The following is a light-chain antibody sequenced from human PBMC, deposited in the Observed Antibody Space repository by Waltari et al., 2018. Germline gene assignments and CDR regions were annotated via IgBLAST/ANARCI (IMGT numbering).Light chain of an antibody. J-gene: IGKJ3*01. CDR1: QSISSR. CDR3: QQYDSFSVT. Sequence: DIQMTQSPSTLSASVGDRVTITGRASQSISSRLAWYQQKPGKAPKLLIYKASSLESGVPSRFSGSGSGTEFTLTISSLQPDDFATYYCQQYDSFSVTFGPGTKVDI. V-gene: IGKV1-5*03. CDR2: KAS.